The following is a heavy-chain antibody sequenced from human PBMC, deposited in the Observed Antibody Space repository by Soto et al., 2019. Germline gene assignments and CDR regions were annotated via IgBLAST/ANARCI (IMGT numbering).Heavy chain of an antibody. V-gene: IGHV3-33*01. CDR3: AREEGQWLVTSFDY. CDR2: IWYDGSNK. J-gene: IGHJ4*02. Sequence: QVQLVESGGGVVQPGRSLRLSCAASGFTFSSYGMHWVRQAPGKGLEWVAVIWYDGSNKYYADSVKGRFTISRDNSKNTLYLQMNSLRAEDTAVYYCAREEGQWLVTSFDYWGQGTLVTVCS. D-gene: IGHD6-19*01. CDR1: GFTFSSYG.